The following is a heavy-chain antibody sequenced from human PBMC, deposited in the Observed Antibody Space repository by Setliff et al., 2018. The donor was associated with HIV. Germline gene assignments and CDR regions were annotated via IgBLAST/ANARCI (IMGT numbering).Heavy chain of an antibody. D-gene: IGHD6-19*01. CDR1: GGSFSGYF. Sequence: SETLSLTCAVYGGSFSGYFWSWIRQSPGKGLEWIGYVYTRGSTNYNPSLKSRVTISVDTSKNHFSLKLTSVTAADTAVYYCAGMKIAVAGTGFDNWGQGTLVTVS. V-gene: IGHV4-4*08. CDR3: AGMKIAVAGTGFDN. J-gene: IGHJ4*02. CDR2: VYTRGST.